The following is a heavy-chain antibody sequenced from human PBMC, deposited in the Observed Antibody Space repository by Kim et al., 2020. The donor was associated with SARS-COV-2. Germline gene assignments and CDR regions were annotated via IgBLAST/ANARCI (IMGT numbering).Heavy chain of an antibody. V-gene: IGHV3-74*01. CDR1: GFSFTNYW. CDR3: ASVPSRDGHLNDY. J-gene: IGHJ4*02. D-gene: IGHD2-2*01. CDR2: LNGDGSRT. Sequence: GGSLRLSCAASGFSFTNYWMHWVRQPPGKGLVWVSRLNGDGSRTSYDDSVKGRFTTSRDNAKNTVYLQMNSLRVEDTAVYYCASVPSRDGHLNDYWGQGTLVTVSS.